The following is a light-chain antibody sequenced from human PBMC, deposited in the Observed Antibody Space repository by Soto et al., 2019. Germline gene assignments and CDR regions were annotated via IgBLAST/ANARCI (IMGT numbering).Light chain of an antibody. Sequence: QPASVSGSPGQSITISCTGTSSDVGGYNYVSWYQQHPGKAPKLMIYEVSNRPSGVSNRFSGSKSGNTASLTVFGLQAEDEADYYCSSYTSSSTWVFGGGTKVTVL. CDR3: SSYTSSSTWV. V-gene: IGLV2-14*01. J-gene: IGLJ3*02. CDR2: EVS. CDR1: SSDVGGYNY.